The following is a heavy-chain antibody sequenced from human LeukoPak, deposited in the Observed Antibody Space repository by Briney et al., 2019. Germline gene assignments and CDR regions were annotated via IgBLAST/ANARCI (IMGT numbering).Heavy chain of an antibody. Sequence: ASVKVSCKASGYTFTGYYMHWVRQAPGQGLEWMGIINPSGGSTSYAQKFQGRVTMTRDTSTSTVYMELSSLRSEDTAVYYCARAGVLLWFGESHDAFDIWGQGTMVTVSS. CDR2: INPSGGST. CDR3: ARAGVLLWFGESHDAFDI. CDR1: GYTFTGYY. D-gene: IGHD3-10*01. V-gene: IGHV1-46*01. J-gene: IGHJ3*02.